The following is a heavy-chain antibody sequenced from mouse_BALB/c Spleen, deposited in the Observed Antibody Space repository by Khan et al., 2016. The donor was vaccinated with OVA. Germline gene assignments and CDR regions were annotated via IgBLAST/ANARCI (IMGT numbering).Heavy chain of an antibody. J-gene: IGHJ3*01. V-gene: IGHV1-26*01. CDR2: VNPNTGGS. CDR3: AGGYDFLAY. D-gene: IGHD2-14*01. CDR1: GYSFTLYY. Sequence: VQLKQSGPDLVKPGASVKISCKASGYSFTLYYMTWVKQSHGKSLEWIGRVNPNTGGSDYNQEFKGKAILTVDKSSNTAYMELHSLTSEDSAVYYSAGGYDFLAYWGQGTLVTVSA.